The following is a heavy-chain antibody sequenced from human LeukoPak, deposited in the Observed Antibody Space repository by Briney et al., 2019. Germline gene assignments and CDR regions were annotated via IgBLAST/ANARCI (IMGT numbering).Heavy chain of an antibody. CDR1: GDSVTTYY. CDR3: ARDGSNWSNDYYHGVDV. V-gene: IGHV4-59*02. Sequence: SETLSLTCTVSGDSVTTYYWSWIRQPPGKGLEWLGYVYYSGSATYNPSLKSRVTISVDTSKNQFSLRLSSVTAADTAVYYCARDGSNWSNDYYHGVDVWGQGTTVTVSS. J-gene: IGHJ6*02. D-gene: IGHD4-11*01. CDR2: VYYSGSA.